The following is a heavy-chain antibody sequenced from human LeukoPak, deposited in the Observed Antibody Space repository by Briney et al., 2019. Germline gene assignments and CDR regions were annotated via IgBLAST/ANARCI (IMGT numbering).Heavy chain of an antibody. CDR1: GFTFSSYS. CDR2: IWYDGSNE. Sequence: GGSLRLSCAASGFTFSSYSMNGVRQSPGKGLGGWAGIWYDGSNEYYADSVKGRFTISRDNSKNTLYLQMNSLRAEDTAVYYCARDHSYGGKIPLFDYWGQGTLVTVSS. D-gene: IGHD4-23*01. V-gene: IGHV3-33*08. J-gene: IGHJ4*02. CDR3: ARDHSYGGKIPLFDY.